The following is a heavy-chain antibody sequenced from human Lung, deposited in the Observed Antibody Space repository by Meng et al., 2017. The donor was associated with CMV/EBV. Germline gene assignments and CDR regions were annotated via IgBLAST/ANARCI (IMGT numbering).Heavy chain of an antibody. CDR2: INHSGST. V-gene: IGHV4-34*01. CDR1: GGSFSGYY. Sequence: QVQLQQWGAGLLKPSETLSLTCAVDGGSFSGYYWSWIRQPPGKGLEWIGEINHSGSTNYNPSLKSRVTISVDTSKNQFSLKLSSVTAADTAVYYCAAIAYCGGDCYSHGADYFDYRGQGTLVTVS. D-gene: IGHD2-21*02. CDR3: AAIAYCGGDCYSHGADYFDY. J-gene: IGHJ4*02.